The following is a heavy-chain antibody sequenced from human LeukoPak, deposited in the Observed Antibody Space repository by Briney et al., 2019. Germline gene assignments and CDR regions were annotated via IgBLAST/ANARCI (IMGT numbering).Heavy chain of an antibody. CDR3: ARQIESAGTAGFDF. V-gene: IGHV4-4*07. Sequence: SETLSLTCTVSGGSISSYYWSWIRQPAGKGLECIGRIYSTGSTNYNPSLKSRVTMSVDTSKNQFSLRLRSVTAADTAVYYCARQIESAGTAGFDFWGQGALVTVSS. J-gene: IGHJ4*02. D-gene: IGHD6-13*01. CDR1: GGSISSYY. CDR2: IYSTGST.